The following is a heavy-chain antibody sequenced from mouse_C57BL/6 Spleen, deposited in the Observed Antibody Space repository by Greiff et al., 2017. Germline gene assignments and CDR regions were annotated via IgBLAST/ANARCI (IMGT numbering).Heavy chain of an antibody. J-gene: IGHJ2*01. CDR2: IYPGSGST. CDR3: ARSDINDGYYPDY. V-gene: IGHV1-55*01. Sequence: QVQLKQPGAELVKPGASVKMSCKASGYTFTSYWITWVKQRPGQGLEWIGEIYPGSGSTNYNEKFKSKATLTVDTTTSTAYMQLSSLTSEDSAVYYCARSDINDGYYPDYWGQGTALTVSS. CDR1: GYTFTSYW. D-gene: IGHD2-3*01.